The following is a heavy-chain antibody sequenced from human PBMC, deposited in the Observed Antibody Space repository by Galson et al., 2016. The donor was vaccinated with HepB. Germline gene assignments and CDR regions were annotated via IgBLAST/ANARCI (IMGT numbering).Heavy chain of an antibody. CDR3: ARGHYDFEF. CDR2: NYENGDI. V-gene: IGHV4-59*02. CDR1: GSSVSNHY. D-gene: IGHD3-16*01. Sequence: LSLTCRVSGSSVSNHYWSWVRQSPGKGLEWLAYNYENGDINYNPSLESRVTISVDTSKNQFSLKLTSVTAADTALYYCARGHYDFEFWGQGLLVTVSS. J-gene: IGHJ4*02.